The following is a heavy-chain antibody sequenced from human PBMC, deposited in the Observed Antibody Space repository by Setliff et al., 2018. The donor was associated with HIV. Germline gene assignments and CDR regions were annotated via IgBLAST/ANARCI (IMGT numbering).Heavy chain of an antibody. D-gene: IGHD3-22*01. CDR2: IYYSGST. V-gene: IGHV4-59*01. CDR3: AREATYYYDGSGYYYFDY. J-gene: IGHJ4*02. Sequence: SETLSLTCTVSGGSISSYYWSWIRQPPGKGLEWIGYIYYSGSTNYNPSLKSRITISVDTSKNQFSLKLSSATAADTAVYYCAREATYYYDGSGYYYFDYWGRGTLVTVS. CDR1: GGSISSYY.